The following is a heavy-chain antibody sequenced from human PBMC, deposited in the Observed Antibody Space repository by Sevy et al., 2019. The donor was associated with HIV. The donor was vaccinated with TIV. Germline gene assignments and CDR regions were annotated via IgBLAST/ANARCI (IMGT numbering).Heavy chain of an antibody. CDR3: ARDLMDTAMVYYYYGMDV. Sequence: GGSLRLSCAASGFTFSSYGMHWVRQAPGKGLEWVAVIWYDGSNKYYADSVKGRFTISRDNSKNTLYLQMNSLRAEDTAVYYCARDLMDTAMVYYYYGMDVWGHGTTVTVSS. D-gene: IGHD5-18*01. J-gene: IGHJ6*02. CDR1: GFTFSSYG. V-gene: IGHV3-33*01. CDR2: IWYDGSNK.